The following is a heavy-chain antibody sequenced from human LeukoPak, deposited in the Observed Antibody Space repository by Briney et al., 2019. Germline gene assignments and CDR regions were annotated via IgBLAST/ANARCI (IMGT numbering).Heavy chain of an antibody. D-gene: IGHD3-9*01. V-gene: IGHV1-69*01. CDR3: ARAMYYDILTGYYNAFDF. CDR1: GGTFSSYA. J-gene: IGHJ4*02. Sequence: EASVKVSCKASGGTFSSYAVSWVRQAPGQGLEWMGGIIPIFGTANYAQKFQGRVTITADESTSTAYMELSSLRSEDTAVYYCARAMYYDILTGYYNAFDFWGQGTLVTVSS. CDR2: IIPIFGTA.